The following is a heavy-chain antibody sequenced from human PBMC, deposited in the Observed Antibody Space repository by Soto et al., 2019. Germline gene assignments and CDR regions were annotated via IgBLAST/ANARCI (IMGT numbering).Heavy chain of an antibody. CDR2: IREDGSLK. D-gene: IGHD3-22*01. V-gene: IGHV3-7*05. J-gene: IGHJ3*02. CDR3: TRDRNYFDTSGNFYDAFDI. CDR1: GFILSKYW. Sequence: EVQLVESGGGLVQPGGSLRLSCAASGFILSKYWMIWVRQAPGKGLEWVANIREDGSLKYYLDSVSGRFTISRDNTKNSLYLQMDSLRVEDTAVYYCTRDRNYFDTSGNFYDAFDIWGQGTMVTVSS.